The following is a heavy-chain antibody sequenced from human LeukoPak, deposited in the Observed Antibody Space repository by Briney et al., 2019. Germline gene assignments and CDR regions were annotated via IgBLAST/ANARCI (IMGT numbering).Heavy chain of an antibody. V-gene: IGHV4-39*01. Sequence: SETLSLTCTVSGASISSSNYYWGWLRQPPGKGLEWIGTILYGGSTYYNPPLKSRVTISVDTSKNQLSLKLSSVTAADTAVYYCARQAPSGNRPRFIDYWGQGTLVTVSS. J-gene: IGHJ4*02. CDR1: GASISSSNYY. CDR2: ILYGGST. D-gene: IGHD3-10*01. CDR3: ARQAPSGNRPRFIDY.